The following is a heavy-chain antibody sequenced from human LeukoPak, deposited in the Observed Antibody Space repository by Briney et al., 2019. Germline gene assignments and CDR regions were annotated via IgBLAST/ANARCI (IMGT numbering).Heavy chain of an antibody. CDR2: INPSGGST. Sequence: GASVKVSCKASGYTFTSYYMHWVRQAPGQGLEWMGTINPSGGSTSYAQKFQGRVTMTRDMSTSTVYMELSSLRSEDTAVYYCARSRDYDILTGYYTPLFDYWGQGTLVTVSS. V-gene: IGHV1-46*01. J-gene: IGHJ4*02. CDR1: GYTFTSYY. D-gene: IGHD3-9*01. CDR3: ARSRDYDILTGYYTPLFDY.